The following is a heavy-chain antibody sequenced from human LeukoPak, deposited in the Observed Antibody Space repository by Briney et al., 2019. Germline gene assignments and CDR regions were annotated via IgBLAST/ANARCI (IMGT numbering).Heavy chain of an antibody. CDR1: GYTFTIYY. V-gene: IGHV1-46*01. CDR2: INPSSGST. J-gene: IGHJ6*03. CDR3: ARGVKYDYDSSGHVPMDV. Sequence: ASVKVSCKAFGYTFTIYYMHWVRQAPGQGLEWMGIINPSSGSTTYGQKFQGRVTMTRDTSTSTVYMELSSLRSEDTAVYYCARGVKYDYDSSGHVPMDVWGKGTTVTISS. D-gene: IGHD3-22*01.